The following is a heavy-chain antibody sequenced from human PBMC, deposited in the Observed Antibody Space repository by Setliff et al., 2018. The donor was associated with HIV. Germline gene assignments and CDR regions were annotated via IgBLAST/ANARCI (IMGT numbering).Heavy chain of an antibody. D-gene: IGHD1-26*01. CDR1: GGSISGHY. J-gene: IGHJ4*02. V-gene: IGHV4-59*11. CDR3: ARFGGTYSSNYFDF. CDR2: IFYSGST. Sequence: PSETLSLTCTVSGGSISGHYWSWIRQPPGKGLEWIGNIFYSGSTTNNPSLKSRVSISVDTSKNQFSLKLRSVTAADTAVYYCARFGGTYSSNYFDFWGQGTLVTVSS.